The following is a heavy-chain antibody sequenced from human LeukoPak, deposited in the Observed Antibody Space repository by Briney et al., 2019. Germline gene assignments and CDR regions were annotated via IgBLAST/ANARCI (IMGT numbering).Heavy chain of an antibody. Sequence: GGSLRLSCAASGLTFSSYAMHWVRHAPGKGLEWVAVISYDGSNKYYADSVKGRFPLHRDNSKNTLYLQMNSLRAEDTALYYCARDGYSSLVGPFDYWGQGTLVTVSS. J-gene: IGHJ4*02. CDR2: ISYDGSNK. CDR1: GLTFSSYA. D-gene: IGHD6-13*01. CDR3: ARDGYSSLVGPFDY. V-gene: IGHV3-30*04.